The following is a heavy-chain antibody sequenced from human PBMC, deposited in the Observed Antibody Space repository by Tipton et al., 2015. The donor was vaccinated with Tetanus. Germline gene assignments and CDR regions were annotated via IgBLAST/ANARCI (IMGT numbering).Heavy chain of an antibody. Sequence: QLVQSGGEVKKPGESLKISCKGSGYIFNNYWIGWVRQKPGKGLEWMWIIYPGDSDTRYSPSFQGQVTISVEKSIHTAYLQWSSLKASDASMFFFARAHCTDGVCNFDFWGQGALVTVAS. CDR2: IYPGDSDT. J-gene: IGHJ4*02. CDR3: ARAHCTDGVCNFDF. V-gene: IGHV5-51*01. D-gene: IGHD2-8*01. CDR1: GYIFNNYW.